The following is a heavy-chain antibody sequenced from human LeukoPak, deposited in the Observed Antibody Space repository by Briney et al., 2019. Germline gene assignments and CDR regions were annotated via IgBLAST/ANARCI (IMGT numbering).Heavy chain of an antibody. Sequence: TSETLSLTCTVSGGSISSSSYYWGWIRQPSGKGLEWIGSIYYSGSTYYNPSLKSRVTISVDTSKNQFSLKLSSVTAADTAVYYCARITYYYDSSGYYSYYFDYWGQGTLVTVSS. V-gene: IGHV4-39*01. CDR1: GGSISSSSYY. CDR2: IYYSGST. D-gene: IGHD3-22*01. CDR3: ARITYYYDSSGYYSYYFDY. J-gene: IGHJ4*02.